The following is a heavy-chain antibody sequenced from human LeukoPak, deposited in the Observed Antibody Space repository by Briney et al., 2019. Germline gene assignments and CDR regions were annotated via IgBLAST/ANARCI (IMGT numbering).Heavy chain of an antibody. CDR3: AGYTVVRGLTLSAFDI. CDR1: GDTLTGYY. J-gene: IGHJ3*02. D-gene: IGHD3-10*01. CDR2: FDPNTGAT. Sequence: GASVKVSCKASGDTLTGYYIHWVRQAPRQGLEWMGCFDPNTGATHYAQKFQGRVTMTRDTSIDTDFLELRSLISDDTALYYCAGYTVVRGLTLSAFDIWGQGTTVTVSS. V-gene: IGHV1-2*02.